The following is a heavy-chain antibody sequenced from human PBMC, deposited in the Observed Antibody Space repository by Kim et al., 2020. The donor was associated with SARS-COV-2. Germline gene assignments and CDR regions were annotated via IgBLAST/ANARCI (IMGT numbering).Heavy chain of an antibody. CDR2: ISDSGGET. J-gene: IGHJ3*02. CDR1: DLNFNYSP. Sequence: GGSLRLSCEASDLNFNYSPMNWVRQAPGKGLVWVSGISDSGGETFYADSVKGRFTIFRDYAKNTVHLQMNNLGAEDTAVYFCAKEMFATSKGSFNIWGQGTMVSVSS. V-gene: IGHV3-23*01. CDR3: AKEMFATSKGSFNI. D-gene: IGHD2-2*01.